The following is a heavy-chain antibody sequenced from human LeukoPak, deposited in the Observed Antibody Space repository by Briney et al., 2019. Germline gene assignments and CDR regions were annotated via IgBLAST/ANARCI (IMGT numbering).Heavy chain of an antibody. V-gene: IGHV3-48*03. J-gene: IGHJ6*03. CDR3: ASFGTMVRGVITYYYYYYMDV. CDR1: GFTFSSYE. D-gene: IGHD3-10*01. Sequence: PGGSLRLSCAASGFTFSSYEMNWVRQAPGKGLEWVSYISSSGSTIYYADSVKGRFTISRDNAKNSLYLQMNSLRSEDTAVYYCASFGTMVRGVITYYYYYYMDVWGKGTTVTVSS. CDR2: ISSSGSTI.